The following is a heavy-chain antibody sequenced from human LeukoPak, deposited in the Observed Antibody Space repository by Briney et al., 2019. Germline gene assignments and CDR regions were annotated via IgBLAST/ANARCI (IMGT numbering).Heavy chain of an antibody. J-gene: IGHJ4*02. D-gene: IGHD5-18*01. V-gene: IGHV3-15*01. Sequence: GGALRLSCAASGLTVSNACMSWVRQAPGKGLEWVGHIKGKTDGGTTDYAAPVQGRFTISRDDSKNTLFLQMNSLKTEDTAVYYCTTGTWIQLWLADYWGQGTLVTVSS. CDR2: IKGKTDGGTT. CDR3: TTGTWIQLWLADY. CDR1: GLTVSNAC.